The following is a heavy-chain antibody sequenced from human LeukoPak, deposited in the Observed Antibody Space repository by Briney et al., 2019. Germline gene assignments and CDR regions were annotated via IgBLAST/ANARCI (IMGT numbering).Heavy chain of an antibody. CDR3: ASLSLRWSDY. V-gene: IGHV3-48*04. CDR1: GFSFSSYS. CDR2: ISSSSSSI. J-gene: IGHJ4*02. D-gene: IGHD4-23*01. Sequence: GGSLRLSCAASGFSFSSYSMNWVRQAPGKGLEWVSYISSSSSSIYYADSVKGRFTISRDNAKNSVYLQMNSLRAEDTAVYYCASLSLRWSDYWGQGTLVTVSS.